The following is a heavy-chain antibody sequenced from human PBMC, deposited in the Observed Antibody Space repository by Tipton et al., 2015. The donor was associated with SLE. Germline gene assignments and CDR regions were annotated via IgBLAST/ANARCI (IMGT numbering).Heavy chain of an antibody. CDR1: GFTFSSYS. CDR3: ARDGGGDAEYFQH. CDR2: ISSSSSYI. D-gene: IGHD4-17*01. Sequence: SLRLSCAASGFTFSSYSMNWVRQAPGKGLEWVSSISSSSSYIYYADSVKGRFTISRDNAKNSLYLQMNSLRVEDTAVYYCARDGGGDAEYFQHWGQGTLVTVSS. J-gene: IGHJ1*01. V-gene: IGHV3-21*01.